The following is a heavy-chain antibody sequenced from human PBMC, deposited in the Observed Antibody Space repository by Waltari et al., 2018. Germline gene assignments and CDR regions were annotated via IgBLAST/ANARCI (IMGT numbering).Heavy chain of an antibody. Sequence: QFQLVQSGPEVKKPVSSVMVSCNASGRTFSSYAISCVRRAPGQGLEWMGGIIPIFGTANYAQKIQGRVTIAADETTSTAYMELSSMRSEDTAVYYGARRYSSSWYYFDYWGQGTLVTDSS. D-gene: IGHD6-13*01. CDR2: IIPIFGTA. CDR3: ARRYSSSWYYFDY. CDR1: GRTFSSYA. J-gene: IGHJ4*02. V-gene: IGHV1-69*12.